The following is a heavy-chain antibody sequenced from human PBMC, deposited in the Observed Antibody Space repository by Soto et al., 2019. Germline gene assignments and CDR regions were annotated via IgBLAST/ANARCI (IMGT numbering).Heavy chain of an antibody. J-gene: IGHJ6*02. D-gene: IGHD3-10*01. V-gene: IGHV4-59*08. Sequence: QVQLQESGPGLVKPSETLSLSCTVSGGSISSYYWSWFRQSPGKRMEWIGYVHHSWGSSYNPSLQSLVATSLDASKSQFPLKVTSVTATDTAVYYCARQGFGPLHGLVDVWGQGTTVTVSS. CDR1: GGSISSYY. CDR2: VHHSWGS. CDR3: ARQGFGPLHGLVDV.